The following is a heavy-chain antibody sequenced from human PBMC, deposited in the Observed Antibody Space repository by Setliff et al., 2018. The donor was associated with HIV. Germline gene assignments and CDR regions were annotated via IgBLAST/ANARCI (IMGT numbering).Heavy chain of an antibody. CDR2: IHTNTGDP. V-gene: IGHV7-4-1*02. CDR1: GYTFPSYA. J-gene: IGHJ6*02. Sequence: ASVKVSCKASGYTFPSYAVNWVRQAPGQGLEWVGWIHTNTGDPTYAQGFTGRFVFSFDTSVSTAYLQISGLKAEDTAVYYCATRGEQLYFYGMDVWGQGTTVTVSS. CDR3: ATRGEQLYFYGMDV. D-gene: IGHD1-26*01.